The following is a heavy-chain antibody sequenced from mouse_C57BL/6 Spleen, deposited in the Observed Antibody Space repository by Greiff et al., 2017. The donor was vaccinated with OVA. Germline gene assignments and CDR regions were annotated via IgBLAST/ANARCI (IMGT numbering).Heavy chain of an antibody. V-gene: IGHV1-53*01. Sequence: VQLQQPGTELVKPGASVKLSCKASGYTFTSYWMPWVQQSPGQGLEWIGNINPSNGGTNYNEKFKSKATLTVDKSSSTAYMQLSSLTSEDSAVYYCARGATTVVATFDYFDYWGQGTTLTVSS. D-gene: IGHD1-1*01. CDR2: INPSNGGT. CDR1: GYTFTSYW. CDR3: ARGATTVVATFDYFDY. J-gene: IGHJ2*01.